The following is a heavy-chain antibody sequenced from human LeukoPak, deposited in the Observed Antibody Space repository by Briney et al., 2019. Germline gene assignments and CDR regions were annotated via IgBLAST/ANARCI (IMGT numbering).Heavy chain of an antibody. CDR1: GYSISSGYY. V-gene: IGHV4-38-2*02. Sequence: SETLSLTCSVSGYSISSGYYWGWIRQAPGKGLEWIGNLYHSGSTYYNPSLKSRVSISVDTSKNQFSLNLSSVTAADTAVYYCATEIQNIAGRVYWGQGTLVTVSS. D-gene: IGHD6-6*01. CDR2: LYHSGST. CDR3: ATEIQNIAGRVY. J-gene: IGHJ4*02.